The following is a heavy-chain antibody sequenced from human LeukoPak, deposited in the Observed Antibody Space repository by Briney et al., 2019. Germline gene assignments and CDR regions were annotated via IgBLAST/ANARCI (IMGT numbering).Heavy chain of an antibody. J-gene: IGHJ4*02. D-gene: IGHD3-10*01. Sequence: SETLSLTCAVYGGSFSGYYWSWIRQPPGKGLEWIGEINHSGSTNYNPSLKSRVTISVDTSKNQFSLKLSSVTAADTAVYYCARWGGGRRGSGSYYTPSARRFDYWGQGTLVTVSS. CDR2: INHSGST. V-gene: IGHV4-34*01. CDR1: GGSFSGYY. CDR3: ARWGGGRRGSGSYYTPSARRFDY.